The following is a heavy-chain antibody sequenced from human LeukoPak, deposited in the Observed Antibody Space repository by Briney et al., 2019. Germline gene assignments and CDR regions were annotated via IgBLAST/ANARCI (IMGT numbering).Heavy chain of an antibody. D-gene: IGHD3-9*01. J-gene: IGHJ4*02. CDR1: GFTFSTYG. CDR3: AKDLALVIID. CDR2: IRYDGTNT. Sequence: GGSLRLSCAASGFTFSTYGMHWVRQAPGKGLEWVAFIRYDGTNTFYVDSVKGRFTISRDNSKNTLYLQMNSLRVEDSAVYYCAKDLALVIIDWGQGTLVTVSS. V-gene: IGHV3-30*02.